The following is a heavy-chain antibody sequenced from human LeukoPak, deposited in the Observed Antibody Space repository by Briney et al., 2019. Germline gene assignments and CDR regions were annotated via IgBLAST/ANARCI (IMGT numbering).Heavy chain of an antibody. V-gene: IGHV3-9*01. CDR3: AKDMGDCSSTSCFFDY. Sequence: PSGGSLRLSCAASGFTFDDYAMHWVRQAPGKGLEWVSGISWNSGSIGYADSVKGRFTISRDNAKNSLYLQMNSLRAEDTALYYCAKDMGDCSSTSCFFDYWGQGTLVTVSS. D-gene: IGHD2-2*01. J-gene: IGHJ4*02. CDR1: GFTFDDYA. CDR2: ISWNSGSI.